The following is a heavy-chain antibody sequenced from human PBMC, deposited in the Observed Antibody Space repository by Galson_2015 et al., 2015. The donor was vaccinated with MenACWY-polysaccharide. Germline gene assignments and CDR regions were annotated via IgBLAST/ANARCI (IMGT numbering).Heavy chain of an antibody. D-gene: IGHD3-10*01. CDR3: ARSWFGDEDAFDT. J-gene: IGHJ3*02. CDR2: IKGDGSVK. Sequence: SLRLSCAASGFTFSKYWMSWVRQAPGKGLEWVANIKGDGSVKNYVDSVRGRFPISSDDATNSAFLQMSNLTGDDTAVYFCARSWFGDEDAFDTWGQGTMVTVSS. V-gene: IGHV3-7*01. CDR1: GFTFSKYW.